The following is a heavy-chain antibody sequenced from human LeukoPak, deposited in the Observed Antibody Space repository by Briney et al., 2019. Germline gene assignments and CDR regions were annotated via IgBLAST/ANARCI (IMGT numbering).Heavy chain of an antibody. Sequence: SETLSLTCTVSGASIRSGDYYWSWIRQPPGKGLEWIGYIYDSGSTYYNPSLKSRITISVDTSENQFSLKLSSVTAADTAVYYCARRPGEHFDYWGQGTLVTVSS. CDR2: IYDSGST. J-gene: IGHJ4*02. D-gene: IGHD3-16*01. CDR3: ARRPGEHFDY. V-gene: IGHV4-30-4*01. CDR1: GASIRSGDYY.